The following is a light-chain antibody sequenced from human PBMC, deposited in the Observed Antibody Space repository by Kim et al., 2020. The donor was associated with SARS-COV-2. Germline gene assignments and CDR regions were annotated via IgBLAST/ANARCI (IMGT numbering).Light chain of an antibody. V-gene: IGLV1-40*01. CDR1: SSNIGAGYD. CDR2: SNG. J-gene: IGLJ1*01. CDR3: QSYDSSLSGYV. Sequence: VTVSCIGSSSNIGAGYDVHWYQHLPTTAPKLLIYSNGNRPSGVPDRFSGSKSGTSASLAITGLQAEDEADYYCQSYDSSLSGYVFGSGTEVTVL.